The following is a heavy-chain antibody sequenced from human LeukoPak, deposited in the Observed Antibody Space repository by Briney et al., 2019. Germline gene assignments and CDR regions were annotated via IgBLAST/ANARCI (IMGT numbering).Heavy chain of an antibody. D-gene: IGHD2-15*01. CDR3: AKGRPLLFDY. CDR2: IWFDGTNR. J-gene: IGHJ4*02. CDR1: GFTFSSYG. Sequence: PGRSLTLSCAASGFTFSSYGMHWVRQAPGKGLEWVGVIWFDGTNRYYADSVKGRFTISRDNSKNTLYLQMSSLRAEDTAVFYCAKGRPLLFDYWGQGTLVTVSS. V-gene: IGHV3-33*06.